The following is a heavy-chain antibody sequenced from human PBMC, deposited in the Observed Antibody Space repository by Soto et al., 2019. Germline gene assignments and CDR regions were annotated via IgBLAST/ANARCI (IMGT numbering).Heavy chain of an antibody. CDR3: ARPAAAAVTSSGMDV. J-gene: IGHJ6*02. D-gene: IGHD4-4*01. V-gene: IGHV4-39*01. CDR2: IYYSGST. Sequence: SETLSLTCTVSGGSISSSSYYWGWIRQPPGKGLEWIGSIYYSGSTYYNPSLKSRVTISVDTSKNQFSLKLSSVTAADTAVYYCARPAAAAVTSSGMDVWGQGTTVTVSS. CDR1: GGSISSSSYY.